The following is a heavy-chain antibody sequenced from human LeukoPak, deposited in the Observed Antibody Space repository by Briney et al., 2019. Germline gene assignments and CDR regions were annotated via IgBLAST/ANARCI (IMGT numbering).Heavy chain of an antibody. J-gene: IGHJ4*02. V-gene: IGHV3-23*01. Sequence: GGSLRLSCAASGFTFSSYGMSWVRQAPGKGLEWVSAITNSGGSTYYADSVKGRFTISRDNSKNTLYLQMNSLRAEDTAVYYCAKPSYGSGSYPLDYWGQGTLVTVSS. CDR3: AKPSYGSGSYPLDY. CDR1: GFTFSSYG. CDR2: ITNSGGST. D-gene: IGHD3-10*01.